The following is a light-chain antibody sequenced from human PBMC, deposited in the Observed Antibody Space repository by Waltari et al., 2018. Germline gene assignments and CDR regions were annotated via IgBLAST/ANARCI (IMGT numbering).Light chain of an antibody. V-gene: IGLV2-14*03. Sequence: QSALTQPASVSGSPGQSLTISCTRTTSDVGGYNYVSWYPQPPGKAPKLMIYYSSNRPSGVSNRFSGSKSGNTASLTISGLQAEDEADYYCSSYTSSSTLVFGGGTKLTVL. CDR1: TSDVGGYNY. CDR2: YSS. CDR3: SSYTSSSTLV. J-gene: IGLJ2*01.